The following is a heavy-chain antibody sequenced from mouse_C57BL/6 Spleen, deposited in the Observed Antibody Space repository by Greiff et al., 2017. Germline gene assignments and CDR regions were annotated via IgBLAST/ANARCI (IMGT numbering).Heavy chain of an antibody. CDR1: GYTFTDYY. CDR2: INPYNGGT. Sequence: VQLQQSGPVLVKPGASVTMSCKASGYTFTDYYMNWVKQSHGKSLEWIGVINPYNGGTSYNQKFKGKATLTVDKSSSTAYMELNSLTSEDSAVYYCARCITQLQYFDVWGTGTTVTVSS. J-gene: IGHJ1*03. D-gene: IGHD6-1*01. CDR3: ARCITQLQYFDV. V-gene: IGHV1-19*01.